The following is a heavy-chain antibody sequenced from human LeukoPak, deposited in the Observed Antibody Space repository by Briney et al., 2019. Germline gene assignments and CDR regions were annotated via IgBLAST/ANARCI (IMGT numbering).Heavy chain of an antibody. CDR3: TRAGDSSGWFDY. D-gene: IGHD6-19*01. J-gene: IGHJ4*02. CDR2: INPNSGGT. V-gene: IGHV1-2*06. Sequence: ASVKVSCKASGYTFTGYYMHWVRQAPGQGLEWMGRINPNSGGTNYAQKFQGRVTMTRVTSISTAYMELSRLRSDDTAVYYCTRAGDSSGWFDYWGQGTLVTVSS. CDR1: GYTFTGYY.